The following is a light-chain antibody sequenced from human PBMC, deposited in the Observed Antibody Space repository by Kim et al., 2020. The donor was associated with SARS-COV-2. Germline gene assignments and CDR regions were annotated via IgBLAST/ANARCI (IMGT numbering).Light chain of an antibody. CDR3: QQYGTSPCT. CDR2: DAS. CDR1: QSVASIY. J-gene: IGKJ2*02. V-gene: IGKV3-20*01. Sequence: LSPGETATLACRASQSVASIYLAWYQQKPGKAPRLLIFDASTRATGISDRFSGSGSGTDFSLTISRLEPEDFAVYYCQQYGTSPCTFGQGTKLEI.